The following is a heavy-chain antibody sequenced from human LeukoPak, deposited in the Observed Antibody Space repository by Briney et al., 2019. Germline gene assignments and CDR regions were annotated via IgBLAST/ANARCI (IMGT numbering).Heavy chain of an antibody. V-gene: IGHV3-23*01. CDR2: VSGSSDAT. J-gene: IGHJ4*02. CDR3: AKVNWDGYNYFDC. CDR1: GFTLSSYA. Sequence: GGSLRLSCAASGFTLSSYAMSWVRQAPGKGLEWVSVVSGSSDATYYAASVKGRFTISRDNSKDTLYLQMNSLRAEDTAVYYCAKVNWDGYNYFDCWGQGTLVTVSS. D-gene: IGHD5-24*01.